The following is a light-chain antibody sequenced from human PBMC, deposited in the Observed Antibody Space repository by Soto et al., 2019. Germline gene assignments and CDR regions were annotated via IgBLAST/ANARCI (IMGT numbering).Light chain of an antibody. V-gene: IGLV2-14*01. CDR3: SSYTRSTTLVV. CDR1: SSDVGGYKY. J-gene: IGLJ2*01. Sequence: QSVLTQPASVSGSPGQSITISCTGTSSDVGGYKYVSWYQLHPGTAPKLVIYDVTNRPSGVSNRFSGSKSGNTASLTISGLQAEDEADYYCSSYTRSTTLVVFGGGTKLTVL. CDR2: DVT.